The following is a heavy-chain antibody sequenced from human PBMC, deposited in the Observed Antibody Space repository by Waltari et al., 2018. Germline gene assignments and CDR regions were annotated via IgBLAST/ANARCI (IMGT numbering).Heavy chain of an antibody. Sequence: QVQLQESGPGLVKPSETLSLTCAVSGYSISSGYYWGWIRQPPGKGLEWIGSIYHSGSTSYTPSLKSRGTISVDTSKNQFSLKLSSVTAADTAVYYCARERGPRTTTVTTVDYWGQGTLVTVSS. V-gene: IGHV4-38-2*02. CDR2: IYHSGST. CDR3: ARERGPRTTTVTTVDY. J-gene: IGHJ4*02. CDR1: GYSISSGYY. D-gene: IGHD4-17*01.